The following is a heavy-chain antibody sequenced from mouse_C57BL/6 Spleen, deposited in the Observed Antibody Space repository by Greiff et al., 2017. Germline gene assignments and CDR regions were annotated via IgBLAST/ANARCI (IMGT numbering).Heavy chain of an antibody. Sequence: VQLQQPGAELVKPGASVKMSCTASGYTFTSSWITWVKQRPGQGLEWIGDIYPGSGSTNYNEKFKSKATLTVDTSSSTAYMQLSSLTSEDSAVYYCARSDGYYERYWGQGTTLTVSS. CDR1: GYTFTSSW. V-gene: IGHV1-55*01. J-gene: IGHJ2*01. CDR3: ARSDGYYERY. CDR2: IYPGSGST. D-gene: IGHD2-3*01.